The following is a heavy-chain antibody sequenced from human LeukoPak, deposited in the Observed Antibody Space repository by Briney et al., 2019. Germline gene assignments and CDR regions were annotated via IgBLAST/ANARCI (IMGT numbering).Heavy chain of an antibody. D-gene: IGHD1-26*01. CDR1: GGSFSGYY. CDR3: ARGGVGAGRDYDY. Sequence: SETLSLTCAVYGGSFSGYYWSWIRQPPGKGLEWIGEINHSGSTNYNPSLKSRVTISVDTSKNQFSLKLSSVTAADAAVYYCARGGVGAGRDYDYWGQGTLVTVSS. V-gene: IGHV4-34*01. J-gene: IGHJ4*02. CDR2: INHSGST.